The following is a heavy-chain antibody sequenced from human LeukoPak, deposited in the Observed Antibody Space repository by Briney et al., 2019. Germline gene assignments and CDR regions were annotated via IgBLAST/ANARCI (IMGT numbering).Heavy chain of an antibody. CDR3: ARITISKSSTNYRGNWFDP. Sequence: PSETLSLTCAVYGGSFRGYYWSWIRQPPGKGLEWIGEINHSGSTNYNPSLKSRVTISEDTSKNQFSLKLSSVTAADTAVYYCARITISKSSTNYRGNWFDPWGQGTLVTVSS. CDR1: GGSFRGYY. V-gene: IGHV4-34*01. J-gene: IGHJ5*02. D-gene: IGHD2-2*01. CDR2: INHSGST.